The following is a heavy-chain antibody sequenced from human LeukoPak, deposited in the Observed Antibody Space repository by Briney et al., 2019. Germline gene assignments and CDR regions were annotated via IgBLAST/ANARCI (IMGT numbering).Heavy chain of an antibody. CDR2: ISYDGSNK. CDR1: GFTFSSYG. Sequence: GGSLRLSCAASGFTFSSYGMHWVRQAPGKGLEWVAVISYDGSNKYYADSVKGRFTISRDNSKNTLYLQMNSLRAEDTAVYYCAKGSLRDDYYDSSGYPRTGYFDYWGQGTLVTVSS. V-gene: IGHV3-30*18. CDR3: AKGSLRDDYYDSSGYPRTGYFDY. D-gene: IGHD3-22*01. J-gene: IGHJ4*02.